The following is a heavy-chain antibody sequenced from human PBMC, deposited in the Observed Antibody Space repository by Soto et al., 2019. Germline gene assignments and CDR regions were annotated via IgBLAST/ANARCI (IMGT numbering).Heavy chain of an antibody. Sequence: GASVKVSCKASGYTFTGYYMHWVRQAPGQGLEWMGWINPNSGGTNYAQSFQDRVTMTRDTSISTAYMELSSLRSDDTAVYYCARGVGTTIASRFDYWGQGTLVTVSS. CDR1: GYTFTGYY. D-gene: IGHD6-6*01. V-gene: IGHV1-2*02. CDR2: INPNSGGT. J-gene: IGHJ4*02. CDR3: ARGVGTTIASRFDY.